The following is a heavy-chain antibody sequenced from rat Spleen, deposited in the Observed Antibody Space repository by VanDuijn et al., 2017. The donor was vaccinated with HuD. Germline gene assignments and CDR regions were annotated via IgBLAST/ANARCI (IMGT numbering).Heavy chain of an antibody. V-gene: IGHV5-29*01. J-gene: IGHJ2*01. D-gene: IGHD1-5*01. Sequence: EVQLVESDGGLVQPGRSLKLSCAASGFTFSDYYMAWVRQAPTKGLEWVATISHDGSTTYYRDSVKGRFTISRDNAKSTLYLQMDSLRSEDTATYYCARQGYNLDYWGQGVMVTVSS. CDR3: ARQGYNLDY. CDR1: GFTFSDYY. CDR2: ISHDGSTT.